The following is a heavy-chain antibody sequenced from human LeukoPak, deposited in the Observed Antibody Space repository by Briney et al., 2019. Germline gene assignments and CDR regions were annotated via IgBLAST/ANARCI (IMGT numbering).Heavy chain of an antibody. CDR3: ARNYYGSSGYYYPVGY. V-gene: IGHV3-30-3*01. D-gene: IGHD3-22*01. J-gene: IGHJ4*02. CDR2: ISSDGSNK. CDR1: GFTFSSYP. Sequence: GSLRLSCAASGFTFSSYPMHWVRQAPGKGLEWVAVISSDGSNKYYADSVKGRFTISRDNSKSTLYLQMNSLRAEDTAVYFCARNYYGSSGYYYPVGYWGQGTLVTVSS.